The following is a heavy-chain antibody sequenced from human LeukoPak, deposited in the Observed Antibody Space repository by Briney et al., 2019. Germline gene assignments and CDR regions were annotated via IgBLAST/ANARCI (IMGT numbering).Heavy chain of an antibody. CDR3: AKDPRPVVTPSRGLYYFDY. D-gene: IGHD4-23*01. V-gene: IGHV3-30*18. J-gene: IGHJ4*02. CDR1: GFTFSSYG. Sequence: GGSLRLSCAASGFTFSSYGMHWVRQAPGKGLEWVAVISYDGSNKYHADSVKGRFTISRDNSENTLYLQMNSLRPEDTAVYYCAKDPRPVVTPSRGLYYFDYWGKGTLVTVSS. CDR2: ISYDGSNK.